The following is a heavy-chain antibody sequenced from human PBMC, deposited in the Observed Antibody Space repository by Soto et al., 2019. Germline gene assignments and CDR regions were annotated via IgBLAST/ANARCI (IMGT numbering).Heavy chain of an antibody. D-gene: IGHD1-26*01. CDR1: GFTFSSYA. Sequence: QVQLVESGGGVVQPGRSLRLSCAASGFTFSSYAMHWVRQAPGKGLEWVAVISYDGSNKYYADSVKGRFTISGDNSKNTLYLQMNSLRAEDTAVYYCAREWESNDYWGQGTLVTVSS. J-gene: IGHJ4*02. CDR2: ISYDGSNK. V-gene: IGHV3-30-3*01. CDR3: AREWESNDY.